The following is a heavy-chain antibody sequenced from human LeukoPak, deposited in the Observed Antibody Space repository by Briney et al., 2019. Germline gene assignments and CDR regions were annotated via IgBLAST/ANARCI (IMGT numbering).Heavy chain of an antibody. CDR2: IYHSGST. CDR3: ARETFSEYSRH. J-gene: IGHJ1*01. CDR1: GGSISSGGYY. V-gene: IGHV4-30-2*01. D-gene: IGHD3-16*01. Sequence: SETLSLTCTVSGGSISSGGYYWSWIRQPPGKGLEWIGYIYHSGSTYYNPSLKSRVTISVDTSKNQFSLRLTSVTAADTAVYYWARETFSEYSRHWGQGTLVTVSS.